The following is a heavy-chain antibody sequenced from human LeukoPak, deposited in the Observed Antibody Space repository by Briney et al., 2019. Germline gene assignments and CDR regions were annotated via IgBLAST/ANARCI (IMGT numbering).Heavy chain of an antibody. CDR2: IIPILGIA. CDR1: GGTFSSYA. D-gene: IGHD4-23*01. CDR3: AREIPRYGGNSGVSHFDY. V-gene: IGHV1-69*04. J-gene: IGHJ4*02. Sequence: SVKVSCKASGGTFSSYAISWVRQAPGQGLEWRGRIIPILGIANYAQKFQGRVTITADKSTSTAYMELSSLRSEDTAVYYCAREIPRYGGNSGVSHFDYWGQGTLVTVSS.